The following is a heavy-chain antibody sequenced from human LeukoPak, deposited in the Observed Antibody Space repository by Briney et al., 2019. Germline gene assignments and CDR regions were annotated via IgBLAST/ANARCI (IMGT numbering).Heavy chain of an antibody. CDR1: GFTFSSYA. V-gene: IGHV3-23*01. J-gene: IGHJ4*02. CDR2: ISGSGGST. D-gene: IGHD3-10*01. Sequence: GGSLRLSCAASGFTFSSYAMSWVRQAPGKGLEWVSAISGSGGSTYYADSVKGRFTISRDNSKSTLYLQMNSLRAEDTAVYYCATVRGVIIAHYFDYWGQGTLVTVSS. CDR3: ATVRGVIIAHYFDY.